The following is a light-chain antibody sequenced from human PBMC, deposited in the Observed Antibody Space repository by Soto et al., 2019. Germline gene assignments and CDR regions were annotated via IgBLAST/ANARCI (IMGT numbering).Light chain of an antibody. Sequence: IVMMQSPVTLSVSPGERVTLSCRASETVRPNLAWFQQKPGQTPRLLIFGASTRDTGIPTMFTGSGSETEFTLTIDSLQSEDLAVYYCQLYHNWPAYTFGQWTQVEI. CDR2: GAS. CDR1: ETVRPN. V-gene: IGKV3-15*01. J-gene: IGKJ2*01. CDR3: QLYHNWPAYT.